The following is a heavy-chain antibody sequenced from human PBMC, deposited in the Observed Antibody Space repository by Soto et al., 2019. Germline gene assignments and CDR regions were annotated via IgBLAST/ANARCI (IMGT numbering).Heavy chain of an antibody. Sequence: EVQVVESGGDLVQPGGSLRLSCAATGFTFNYAWMTWVRQVPGKGLEWVARVKSQNDGGATDYAAAVKGRFTISRDDSKNMVYLQMNSLKTEDTAIYYCTAGVGLRDFDYWGQGTLVSVSS. CDR1: GFTFNYAW. CDR3: TAGVGLRDFDY. D-gene: IGHD1-26*01. CDR2: VKSQNDGGAT. J-gene: IGHJ4*02. V-gene: IGHV3-15*01.